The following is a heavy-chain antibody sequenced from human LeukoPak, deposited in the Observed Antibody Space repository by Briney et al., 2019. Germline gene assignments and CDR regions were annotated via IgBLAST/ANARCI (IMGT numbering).Heavy chain of an antibody. CDR2: ISGSGGST. CDR3: AKPTYYYGSGSYFPFDY. CDR1: GFTFSSYA. J-gene: IGHJ4*02. Sequence: GGSLRLSCAASGFTFSSYAMSWVRQAPGKGLEWVSAISGSGGSTYYADSVKGRFTISRDNSKNTLYPQMNSLRAEDTAVYYCAKPTYYYGSGSYFPFDYWGQGTLVTVSS. D-gene: IGHD3-10*01. V-gene: IGHV3-23*01.